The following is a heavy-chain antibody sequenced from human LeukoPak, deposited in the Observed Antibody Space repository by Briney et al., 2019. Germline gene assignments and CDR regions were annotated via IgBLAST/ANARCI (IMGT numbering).Heavy chain of an antibody. CDR1: GFTVSSNC. CDR3: ARALRPFDY. V-gene: IGHV3-66*01. Sequence: GRSLRLSCAASGFTVSSNCMSWVRQAPGKGLEWVSVIYSGGNTYYADSVKGRFTISRDNSKNTLYLQMNSLRAEDTAVYYCARALRPFDYWGQGTLVTVSS. D-gene: IGHD5-12*01. CDR2: IYSGGNT. J-gene: IGHJ4*02.